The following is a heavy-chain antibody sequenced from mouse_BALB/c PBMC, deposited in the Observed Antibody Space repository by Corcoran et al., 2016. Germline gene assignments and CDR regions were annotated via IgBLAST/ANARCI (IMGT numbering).Heavy chain of an antibody. Sequence: QVTLKESGPGILQPSQTLSLTCSFSGFSLSTSGMGVSWIRQPSGKGLEWLAHIYWDDDKRYNPSLKSRLTISKDTSRNQVFLKITSVDTADTATYYCARRQTETGFDYWGQGTTLTVSS. J-gene: IGHJ2*01. CDR1: GFSLSTSGMG. V-gene: IGHV8-12*01. CDR3: ARRQTETGFDY. CDR2: IYWDDDK.